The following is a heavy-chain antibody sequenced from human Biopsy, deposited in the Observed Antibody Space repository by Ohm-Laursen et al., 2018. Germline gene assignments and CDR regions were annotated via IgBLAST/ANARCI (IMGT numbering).Heavy chain of an antibody. CDR2: ISYDGSGE. D-gene: IGHD4-11*01. Sequence: RSLRLSCSASGFTFTSYAMHWVRQAPGKGLEWVAVISYDGSGEYYADSLQGRFIISRDNPKNTVDLQMNSLRAEDTAVYFCARDRKRWDYSTYFSWHFDLWGRGNLVTVSS. J-gene: IGHJ2*01. V-gene: IGHV3-30*03. CDR1: GFTFTSYA. CDR3: ARDRKRWDYSTYFSWHFDL.